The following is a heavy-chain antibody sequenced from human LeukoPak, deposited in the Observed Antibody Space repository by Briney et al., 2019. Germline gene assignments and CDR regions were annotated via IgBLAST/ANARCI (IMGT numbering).Heavy chain of an antibody. CDR2: TKQDGSET. J-gene: IGHJ4*02. V-gene: IGHV3-7*03. Sequence: PGGSPRLSCAASGFSFSSYYMSWVRQAPRKGLEWVANTKQDGSETYYVDSVKGRFTIFRDNAKNSLYLQMNSLRAEDTAVYYCARDKGDYDTSGSLFVFGGQGTLVTVSS. CDR1: GFSFSSYY. D-gene: IGHD3-22*01. CDR3: ARDKGDYDTSGSLFVF.